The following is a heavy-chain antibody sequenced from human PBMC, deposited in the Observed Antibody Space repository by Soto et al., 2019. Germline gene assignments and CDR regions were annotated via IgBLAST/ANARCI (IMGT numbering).Heavy chain of an antibody. Sequence: GLSLGLSRVGSGFTFSTYSINWVRQAPGKGLEWVSSISSRSDIYYADSVKGRFTISRDNAKNSVSLQMNSLRAEDTAVYYCARDHVVPGIIWDYWGQGILVTVSS. CDR2: ISSRSDI. CDR1: GFTFSTYS. CDR3: ARDHVVPGIIWDY. V-gene: IGHV3-21*01. D-gene: IGHD3-10*01. J-gene: IGHJ4*02.